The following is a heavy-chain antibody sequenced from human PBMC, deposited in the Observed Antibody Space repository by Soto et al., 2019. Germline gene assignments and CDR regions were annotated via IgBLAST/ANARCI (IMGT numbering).Heavy chain of an antibody. D-gene: IGHD2-15*01. Sequence: EVQLLESGGGLEQPGGSLRLSCAASGFTFSSYAMTWVRQAPGKGLECVSVITASGDATAYADSVKGRFTMSRDNSKNTLFLQMNSLRVEDTAVYDGAEGTLRWWSGATCYPFDSWGQGALVTVSS. V-gene: IGHV3-23*01. CDR2: ITASGDAT. CDR1: GFTFSSYA. J-gene: IGHJ4*02. CDR3: AEGTLRWWSGATCYPFDS.